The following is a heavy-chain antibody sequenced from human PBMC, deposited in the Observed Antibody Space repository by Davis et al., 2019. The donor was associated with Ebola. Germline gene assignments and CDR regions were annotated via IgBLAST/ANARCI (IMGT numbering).Heavy chain of an antibody. Sequence: SETLSLTCAVYGGSFSGYYWSWIRQPPGKGLEWIGEINHSGSTNYNPSLKSRVTITVDTSKNQFSLKLSSVTAAATAVYYCARVRFFYYGMDVWGQGTTVTVSS. CDR1: GGSFSGYY. CDR2: INHSGST. D-gene: IGHD3-3*01. J-gene: IGHJ6*02. V-gene: IGHV4-34*01. CDR3: ARVRFFYYGMDV.